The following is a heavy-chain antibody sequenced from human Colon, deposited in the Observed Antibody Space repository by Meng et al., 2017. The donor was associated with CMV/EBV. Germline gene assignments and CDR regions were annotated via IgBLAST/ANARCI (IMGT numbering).Heavy chain of an antibody. CDR2: AYYRSKWYN. V-gene: IGHV6-1*01. Sequence: SQTLSLTCAISGDSISSNSAAWNWIRLSPSRGLEWLGRAYYRSKWYNDYAVSVKSRITINGDTSKNQFSLQLNSVTPEDTAVYYCARVLLWFGGRQYYGMDVWGQGTTVTVSS. J-gene: IGHJ6*02. D-gene: IGHD3-10*01. CDR3: ARVLLWFGGRQYYGMDV. CDR1: GDSISSNSAA.